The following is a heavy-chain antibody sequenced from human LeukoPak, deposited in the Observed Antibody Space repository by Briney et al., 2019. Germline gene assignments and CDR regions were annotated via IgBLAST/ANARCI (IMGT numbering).Heavy chain of an antibody. V-gene: IGHV3-48*03. CDR2: ISRSGSTI. CDR1: GFTFSSYE. J-gene: IGHJ4*02. D-gene: IGHD2-2*01. CDR3: AKDEYGVQGGSSSTFDY. Sequence: GASLRLSCTASGFTFSSYEMNWVRQAPGKGLEWIAYISRSGSTIYYADSVKGRFTISRDNAKNSLYLQMNSLRAEDTALYYCAKDEYGVQGGSSSTFDYWGQGTLVTVSS.